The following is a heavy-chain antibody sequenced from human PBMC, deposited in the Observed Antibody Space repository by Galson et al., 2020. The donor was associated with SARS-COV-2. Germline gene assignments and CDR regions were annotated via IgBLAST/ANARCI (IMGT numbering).Heavy chain of an antibody. CDR3: VRTHSGTSWFVQAFDL. J-gene: IGHJ3*01. CDR1: GGAIRSSDYY. Sequence: SETLSLTCIVSGGAIRSSDYYWGWVRQPPGKGLEWIGSIYYSGSMYYNPSLKSRVTISIDTSQNVFSLKVNSVTAADTALYYCVRTHSGTSWFVQAFDLWGQGTMVPVSS. V-gene: IGHV4-39*01. D-gene: IGHD3-10*01. CDR2: IYYSGSM.